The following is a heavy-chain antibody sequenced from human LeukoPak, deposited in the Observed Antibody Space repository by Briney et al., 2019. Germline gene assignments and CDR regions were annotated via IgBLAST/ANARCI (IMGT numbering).Heavy chain of an antibody. CDR3: ARQTGSGLFILP. J-gene: IGHJ4*02. D-gene: IGHD3/OR15-3a*01. Sequence: SETLSLTCTVSGGSISSSSFYWGWIRQPPGKGLEWIGSIYYSGSTYYNPSLKSRVTISVDTSKNQFSLRLTSVTAADTAVYYCARQTGSGLFILPGGQGTLVTVSS. CDR2: IYYSGST. V-gene: IGHV4-39*01. CDR1: GGSISSSSFY.